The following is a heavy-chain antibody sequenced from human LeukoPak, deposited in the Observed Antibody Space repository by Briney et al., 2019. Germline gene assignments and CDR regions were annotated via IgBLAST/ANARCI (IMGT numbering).Heavy chain of an antibody. CDR1: GGSISSGSYY. D-gene: IGHD3-22*01. CDR3: ARGWVLPRNPRPCPMDV. Sequence: SETLSLTCTVSGGSISSGSYYWSWIRQPAGKGLEWIGRIYTSGSTNYNPSLKSRVTISVDTSKNQFSLKLSSVTAADAAVYYCARGWVLPRNPRPCPMDVWGKGTTVTVSS. CDR2: IYTSGST. J-gene: IGHJ6*03. V-gene: IGHV4-61*02.